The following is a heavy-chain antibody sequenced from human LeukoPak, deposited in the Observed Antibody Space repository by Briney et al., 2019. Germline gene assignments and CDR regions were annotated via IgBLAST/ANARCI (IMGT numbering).Heavy chain of an antibody. J-gene: IGHJ4*02. Sequence: PSETLSLTCTVSGGSISSSSYYWGWIRQPPGKGLEWIGSIYYSGSTYYNPSLKSRVTISVDTSKNQFSLQLSSVTAADTAVYYCARHEDSDRLYYFDYWGQGTLVTVSS. CDR2: IYYSGST. CDR1: GGSISSSSYY. CDR3: ARHEDSDRLYYFDY. V-gene: IGHV4-39*01.